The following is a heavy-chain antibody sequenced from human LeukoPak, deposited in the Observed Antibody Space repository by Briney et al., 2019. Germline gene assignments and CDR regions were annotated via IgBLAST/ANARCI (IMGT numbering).Heavy chain of an antibody. V-gene: IGHV1-69*05. CDR2: IIPIFGTA. CDR1: GYTFSSYG. Sequence: ASVKVSCKASGYTFSSYGISWVRQAPGQGLEWMGRIIPIFGTANYAQKFQGRVTITTDESTSTAYMELSSLRSEDTAVYYCAREAKDSGYDSGIDYWGQGTLVTVSS. CDR3: AREAKDSGYDSGIDY. D-gene: IGHD5-12*01. J-gene: IGHJ4*02.